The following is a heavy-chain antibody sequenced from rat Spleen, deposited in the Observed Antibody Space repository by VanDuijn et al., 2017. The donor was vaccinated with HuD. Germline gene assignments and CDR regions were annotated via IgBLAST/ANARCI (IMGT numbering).Heavy chain of an antibody. CDR2: IWGNGDT. V-gene: IGHV2-13*01. Sequence: QVQLKESGPGLVQPSQTLSLTCTVSGFSISSYGVIWVRQPPGKGLEWMGVIWGNGDTNYGSALKSRLSISRDTSKSQVFLKMNSLQPEDTGTYYCARHDYSGDVDFDYWGQGVMVTVSS. J-gene: IGHJ2*01. D-gene: IGHD1-1*01. CDR1: GFSISSYG. CDR3: ARHDYSGDVDFDY.